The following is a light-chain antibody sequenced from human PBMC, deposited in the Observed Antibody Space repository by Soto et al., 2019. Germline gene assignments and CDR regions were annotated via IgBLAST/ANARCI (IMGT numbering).Light chain of an antibody. CDR2: DAS. CDR3: QQRSNWPPWT. CDR1: QSVSSY. J-gene: IGKJ1*01. Sequence: EIVLTQSPATLSLSPGERATLSCRASQSVSSYLAWYQQKPGQAPRLLIYDASSRATGIPARFSASGSGTDFTLTISSLEPEDFAVYYCQQRSNWPPWTFGQGTKVDIK. V-gene: IGKV3-11*01.